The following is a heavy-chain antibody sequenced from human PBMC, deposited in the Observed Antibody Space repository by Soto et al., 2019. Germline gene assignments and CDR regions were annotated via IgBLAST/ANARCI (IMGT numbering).Heavy chain of an antibody. J-gene: IGHJ6*03. CDR2: INHSGST. V-gene: IGHV4-34*01. CDR1: GGSFSGYY. Sequence: PSETLSLTCAVYGGSFSGYYWSWIRQPPGKGLEWIGEINHSGSTNYNPSLKSRVTISVDTSKNQFSLKLSSVTAADTAVYYCARIALGYCSSTSCSASYYYYMDVWGKGTTVTVSS. D-gene: IGHD2-2*01. CDR3: ARIALGYCSSTSCSASYYYYMDV.